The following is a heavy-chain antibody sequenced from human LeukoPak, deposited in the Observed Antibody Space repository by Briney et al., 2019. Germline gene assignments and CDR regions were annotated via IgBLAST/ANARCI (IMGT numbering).Heavy chain of an antibody. CDR2: FSSSGGST. CDR3: AKKMSITAASQVDY. D-gene: IGHD1-20*01. J-gene: IGHJ4*02. V-gene: IGHV3-23*01. CDR1: GFTFSSYS. Sequence: GGSLRLSCAASGFTFSSYSMSWVRQAPGKGLEWVSAFSSSGGSTDYADSVKGRFTISRDNSKNTLYLQMKSLRAEDTAVYYCAKKMSITAASQVDYWGQGTLVTVSS.